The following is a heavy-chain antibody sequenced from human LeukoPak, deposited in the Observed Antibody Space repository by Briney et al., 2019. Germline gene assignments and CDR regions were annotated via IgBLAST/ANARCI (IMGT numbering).Heavy chain of an antibody. CDR3: AKEGGDGDYEEALDY. Sequence: GGSLRLSCAASGFTFSSYGMHWVRQAPGKGLEWVAVISYDGSNKYYADSVKGRFTISRDNSKNTLYLQMNSLRAEDTAVYYCAKEGGDGDYEEALDYRGQGTLVTVSS. CDR2: ISYDGSNK. CDR1: GFTFSSYG. D-gene: IGHD4-17*01. J-gene: IGHJ4*02. V-gene: IGHV3-30*18.